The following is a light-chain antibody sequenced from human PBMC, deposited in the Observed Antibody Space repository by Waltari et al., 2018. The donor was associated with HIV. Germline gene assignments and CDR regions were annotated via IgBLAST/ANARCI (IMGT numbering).Light chain of an antibody. CDR3: GTWDSSLRAVV. Sequence: TISCSGTSSNIGNSFVSWYQQLPPTAPKVLIYDNTKRPSGIPDRFSGSKSGTSATLGITGLQTGDEADYYCGTWDSSLRAVVFGGGTRLTVL. V-gene: IGLV1-51*01. CDR1: SSNIGNSF. CDR2: DNT. J-gene: IGLJ2*01.